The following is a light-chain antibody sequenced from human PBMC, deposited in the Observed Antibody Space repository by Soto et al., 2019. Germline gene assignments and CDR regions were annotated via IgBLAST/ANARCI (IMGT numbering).Light chain of an antibody. CDR2: DTA. CDR1: TGTVTSGHY. V-gene: IGLV7-46*01. Sequence: QAVVTQESSLTVSPGGTVTLTCGSSTGTVTSGHYPHWFQQKPGQAPRTLIYDTANKYSWTPARFSGSLLGGKAALTLSGAQAEDEAEYYCLLSYNGGRPGVFGGGTKLTVL. CDR3: LLSYNGGRPGV. J-gene: IGLJ3*02.